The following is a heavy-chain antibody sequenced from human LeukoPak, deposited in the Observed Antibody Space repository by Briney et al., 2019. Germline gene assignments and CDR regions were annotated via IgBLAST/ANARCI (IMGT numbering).Heavy chain of an antibody. CDR3: ASPSGTSLSNPRLDYYYYGMDV. CDR1: GYTFTSYY. J-gene: IGHJ6*02. CDR2: INPSGGST. D-gene: IGHD2-2*01. V-gene: IGHV1-46*01. Sequence: ASVKVSCKASGYTFTSYYMHWVRQAPGQGLEWMGIINPSGGSTSYAQKFQGRVTMTRDTSTSTVYMELSSLRSEDTAVYYCASPSGTSLSNPRLDYYYYGMDVWGQGTTVTVSS.